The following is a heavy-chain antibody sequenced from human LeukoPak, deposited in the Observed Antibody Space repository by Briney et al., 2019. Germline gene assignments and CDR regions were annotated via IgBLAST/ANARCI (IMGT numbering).Heavy chain of an antibody. CDR2: INTNTGNP. CDR1: GYTFTSYA. CDR3: ASHRIQLWLPHYYYYGMDV. V-gene: IGHV7-4-1*02. D-gene: IGHD5-18*01. J-gene: IGHJ6*02. Sequence: ASVKVSCKASGYTFTSYAMNWVRQAPGQGLEWMGWINTNTGNPTYAQGFTGRFVFSLDTSVSTAYLQISSLKAEDTAVYYCASHRIQLWLPHYYYYGMDVWGQGTTVTVSS.